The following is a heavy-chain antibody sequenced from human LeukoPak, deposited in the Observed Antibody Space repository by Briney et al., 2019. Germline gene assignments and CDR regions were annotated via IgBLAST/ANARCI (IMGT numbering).Heavy chain of an antibody. Sequence: SGAALQISCKGSGSIFTSYWIGWVRQLPGKGLEWMGIIYPGDSDTRYSPSFQGQVTISADKSISTAYLQWSSLKASDTAMYYCARHVNYYGSRFDYWGQGTLVTVSS. CDR1: GSIFTSYW. CDR2: IYPGDSDT. J-gene: IGHJ4*02. CDR3: ARHVNYYGSRFDY. D-gene: IGHD3-10*01. V-gene: IGHV5-51*01.